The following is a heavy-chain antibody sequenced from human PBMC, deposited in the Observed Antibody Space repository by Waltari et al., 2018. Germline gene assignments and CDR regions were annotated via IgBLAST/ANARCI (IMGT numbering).Heavy chain of an antibody. CDR2: INPYSGGT. CDR3: TKAFGSGNYYGFDI. V-gene: IGHV1-2*02. D-gene: IGHD3-10*01. J-gene: IGHJ3*02. CDR1: GYSFTGSY. Sequence: QVHLVQSGAEVNKPGASVQISCKSSGYSFTGSYMYWVRQAPGQGLEWMGWINPYSGGTNFAQKFQDRVTMTRDTSISTAYMELSRLRSDDTAVYYCTKAFGSGNYYGFDIWGQGTLVTVSS.